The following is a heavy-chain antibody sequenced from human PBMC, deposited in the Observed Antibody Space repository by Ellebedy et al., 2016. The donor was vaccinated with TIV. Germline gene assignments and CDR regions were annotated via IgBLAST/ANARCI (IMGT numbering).Heavy chain of an antibody. CDR3: ARDYYYESNNYRTYFDY. V-gene: IGHV3-30-3*01. D-gene: IGHD3-22*01. Sequence: GESLKISCAASGFTFTNYAMHWVRQAPGQGLEWVAVVSNDVGNKYYADSVKGRFTLSRDNSKNTLYLQMSSLRAEDTAVYYCARDYYYESNNYRTYFDYWGQGTLVTVSS. CDR1: GFTFTNYA. CDR2: VSNDVGNK. J-gene: IGHJ4*02.